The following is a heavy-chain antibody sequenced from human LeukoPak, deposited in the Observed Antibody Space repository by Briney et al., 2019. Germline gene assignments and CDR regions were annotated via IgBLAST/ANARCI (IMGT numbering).Heavy chain of an antibody. Sequence: SETLSLTCTVSGGSISNYYWSWIRQPPGKGLEWIGYIYYSGSTSYNPSLKSRVTISVDRSKNQFSLKLTSVTAADTAVYYCASGTTVTNFAYWGQGTLVTVSS. CDR1: GGSISNYY. D-gene: IGHD4-17*01. V-gene: IGHV4-59*12. CDR2: IYYSGST. J-gene: IGHJ4*02. CDR3: ASGTTVTNFAY.